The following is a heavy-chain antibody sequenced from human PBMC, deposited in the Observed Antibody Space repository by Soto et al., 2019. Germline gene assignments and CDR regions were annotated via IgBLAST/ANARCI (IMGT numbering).Heavy chain of an antibody. J-gene: IGHJ5*02. V-gene: IGHV4-4*07. Sequence: SETLSLTCTVSGASISSYFWSWIRQPAGKGLEWIGRIHTSGNTRDNPSLKSRVTMSVDKSNNQFSLNLMSVTAADTATYYCARDSRTGCSSTDCYMSWGRGILVTVSS. CDR3: ARDSRTGCSSTDCYMS. CDR2: IHTSGNT. CDR1: GASISSYF. D-gene: IGHD2-2*01.